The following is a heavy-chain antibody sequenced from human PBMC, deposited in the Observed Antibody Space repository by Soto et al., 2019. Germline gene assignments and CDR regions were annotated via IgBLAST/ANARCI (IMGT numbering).Heavy chain of an antibody. V-gene: IGHV3-15*01. J-gene: IGHJ4*02. CDR3: TTDLFYDYVWGSYRYNPARYIDY. Sequence: EVQLVESGGGLVKPGGSLRLSCAASGFTFSNAWMSWVRQAPGKGLEWVGRIKSKTDGGTTDYAAPVKGRFTISRDDSKNTLYLQMNSLKTEDTAVYYCTTDLFYDYVWGSYRYNPARYIDYWGQGTLVTVSS. CDR1: GFTFSNAW. D-gene: IGHD3-16*02. CDR2: IKSKTDGGTT.